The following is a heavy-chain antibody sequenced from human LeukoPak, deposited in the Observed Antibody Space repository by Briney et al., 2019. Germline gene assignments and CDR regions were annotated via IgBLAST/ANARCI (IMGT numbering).Heavy chain of an antibody. CDR1: GGSIISYY. V-gene: IGHV4-4*09. CDR2: IYTSGST. CDR3: ARHPPPAAGTMEVLYYFDY. J-gene: IGHJ4*02. D-gene: IGHD6-13*01. Sequence: PSETLSLTCTVSGGSIISYYWSWIRQPPGKGLEWIGYIYTSGSTNYNPSLKSRVTISVDTSKNQFSLKLSSVTAADTAVYYCARHPPPAAGTMEVLYYFDYWGQGTLVTVSS.